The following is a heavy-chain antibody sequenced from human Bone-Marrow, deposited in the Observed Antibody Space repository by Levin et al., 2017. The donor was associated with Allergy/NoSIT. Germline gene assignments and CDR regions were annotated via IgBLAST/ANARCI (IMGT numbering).Heavy chain of an antibody. Sequence: PGGSLRLSCAASGFTFSHYAMTWVRQAPGKGLEWVSFISGSGDYTSYADSVRGRFTISRDNSKNTLFLHMNSLRADDTAVYYCERQEGWEYAQYYVDHWGQGTLVTVSS. CDR1: GFTFSHYA. J-gene: IGHJ4*02. CDR2: ISGSGDYT. V-gene: IGHV3-23*01. D-gene: IGHD2-8*01. CDR3: ERQEGWEYAQYYVDH.